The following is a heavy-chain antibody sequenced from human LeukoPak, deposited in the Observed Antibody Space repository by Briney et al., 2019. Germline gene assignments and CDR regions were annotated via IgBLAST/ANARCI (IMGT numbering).Heavy chain of an antibody. D-gene: IGHD3-3*01. V-gene: IGHV3-30*01. CDR1: GFTFSSYA. CDR3: ARGEGRITIFGVVTYKNWFDP. CDR2: ISYDGSNK. J-gene: IGHJ5*02. Sequence: PGGSLRLSSAASGFTFSSYAMHWVRQAPGKGLEWVAVISYDGSNKYYADSVKGRFTISRDNSKNTLYLQMNSLRAEDTAVYYCARGEGRITIFGVVTYKNWFDPWGQGTLVTVSS.